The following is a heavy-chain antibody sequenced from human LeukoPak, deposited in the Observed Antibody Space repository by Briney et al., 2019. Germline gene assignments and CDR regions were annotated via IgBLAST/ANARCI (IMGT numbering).Heavy chain of an antibody. CDR1: GFTFSSYG. J-gene: IGHJ6*02. V-gene: IGHV3-30*18. CDR2: ISYDGSNK. CDR3: AKDSDRYGSYYYYDMDV. Sequence: GRSLRLSCAASGFTFSSYGMHWVRQAPGKGLEWVAVISYDGSNKYYADSVKGRFTISRDNSKNTLYLQMNSLRAEDTAVYYCAKDSDRYGSYYYYDMDVWGQGTTVTVSS. D-gene: IGHD5-18*01.